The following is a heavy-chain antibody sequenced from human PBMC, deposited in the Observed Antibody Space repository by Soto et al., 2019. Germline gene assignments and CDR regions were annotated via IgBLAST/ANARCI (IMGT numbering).Heavy chain of an antibody. CDR3: ARGSCSGGSCY. CDR1: GYTFTVDS. J-gene: IGHJ4*02. Sequence: SVKVSCKAAGYTFTVDSMHWVRQAPGQRLEWMGWINAGNGNTKYSQKFQGRVTITRDTSASTAYMELSSLRSEDTAVYYCARGSCSGGSCYWGQGTLVTVSS. V-gene: IGHV1-3*01. D-gene: IGHD2-15*01. CDR2: INAGNGNT.